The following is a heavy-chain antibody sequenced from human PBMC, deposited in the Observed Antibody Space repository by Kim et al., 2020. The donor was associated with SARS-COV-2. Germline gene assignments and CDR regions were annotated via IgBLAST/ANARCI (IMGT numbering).Heavy chain of an antibody. D-gene: IGHD3-10*01. Sequence: GSLRLSCAASGFTFFTYAMGWVRQSPGKGLEWVSTLSGSGDSTYYADSVKGRFTISRDNSNNILYLQMNSLRGEDTALYYCAKGGSPYDYWGLGTLVTVSS. CDR1: GFTFFTYA. J-gene: IGHJ4*02. CDR2: LSGSGDST. V-gene: IGHV3-23*01. CDR3: AKGGSPYDY.